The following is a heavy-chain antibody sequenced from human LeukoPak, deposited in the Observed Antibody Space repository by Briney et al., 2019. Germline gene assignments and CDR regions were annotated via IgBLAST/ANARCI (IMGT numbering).Heavy chain of an antibody. V-gene: IGHV3-21*01. CDR2: ISSSSSYI. J-gene: IGHJ5*02. Sequence: GGSLRLSCAASGFTFSSYSMNWVRQAPGKGLEWVSSISSSSSYIYYADSVKGRFTVSRDNAKNSLYLQMNSLRAEDTAVYYCARDHPNQNWFDPWGQGTLVTVSS. CDR1: GFTFSSYS. CDR3: ARDHPNQNWFDP.